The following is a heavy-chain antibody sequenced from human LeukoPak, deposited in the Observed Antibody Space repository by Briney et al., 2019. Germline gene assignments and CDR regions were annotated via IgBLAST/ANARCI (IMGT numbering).Heavy chain of an antibody. CDR2: INSDGSIT. CDR3: GREGVAGGLDY. D-gene: IGHD6-19*01. J-gene: IGHJ4*02. CDR1: GFTFRRYW. Sequence: GGSLRLSCAASGFTFRRYWMHWVRQVPGKGLVWVSRINSDGSITSYADSVKGRFTISRDNAKNTLYLQMNSLRAEDTAVYYCGREGVAGGLDYWGQGTLVTVSS. V-gene: IGHV3-74*01.